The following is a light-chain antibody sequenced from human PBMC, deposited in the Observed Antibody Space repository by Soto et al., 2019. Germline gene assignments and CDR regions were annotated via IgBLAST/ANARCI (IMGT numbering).Light chain of an antibody. V-gene: IGKV1-5*01. Sequence: DIQMTQSPSTLSASVGDRVTITCRASQSVSNWLAWYQQKPGKAPRLLIYDASSLQSGVPSSFSGSGSGTEFTLTISSLQPDDFATYYCQQYNSYPETLGQGTKVEIK. CDR2: DAS. J-gene: IGKJ1*01. CDR3: QQYNSYPET. CDR1: QSVSNW.